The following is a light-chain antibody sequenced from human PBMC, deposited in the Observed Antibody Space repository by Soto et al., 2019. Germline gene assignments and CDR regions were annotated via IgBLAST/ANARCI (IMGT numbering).Light chain of an antibody. V-gene: IGKV3-20*01. CDR3: QQYGISPPNT. J-gene: IGKJ4*01. CDR1: QSVSSNY. Sequence: EIVLTQSPGTLSLSPGERATLSCRASQSVSSNYVAWYQQKPGQAPRLLIYGASSRPTGIPDRFSGSGSGTDFTLTISRLEPEDFAVYYCQQYGISPPNTFGGGTKVEIK. CDR2: GAS.